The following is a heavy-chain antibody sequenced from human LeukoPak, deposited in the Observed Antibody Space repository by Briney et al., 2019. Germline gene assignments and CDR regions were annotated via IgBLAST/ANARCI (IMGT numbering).Heavy chain of an antibody. Sequence: GGSLRLSCAASGFTFSDYAMSWVRQAPGKGLEWVAFIRYDGSNKYYADSVKGRFTISRDNSKNTLYLQMNSLRAEDTAVYYCAKDFSGYCSSTSCSIFDYWGQGTLVTVSS. CDR2: IRYDGSNK. D-gene: IGHD2-2*01. J-gene: IGHJ4*02. V-gene: IGHV3-30*02. CDR1: GFTFSDYA. CDR3: AKDFSGYCSSTSCSIFDY.